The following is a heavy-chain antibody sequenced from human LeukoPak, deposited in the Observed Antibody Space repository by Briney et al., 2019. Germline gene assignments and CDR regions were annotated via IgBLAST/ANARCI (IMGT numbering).Heavy chain of an antibody. Sequence: GWSLTLSFAASRFTLTRNYMSWARLAPWKGLEGVSIITSAGATHYSTSVKGRFTISRDSSKNTVYLEMNSLRAEDTAVYYCATRGLSGYYYGMDVWGQGTTVTVSS. V-gene: IGHV3-66*01. D-gene: IGHD3/OR15-3a*01. CDR1: RFTLTRNY. CDR3: ATRGLSGYYYGMDV. CDR2: ITSAGAT. J-gene: IGHJ6*02.